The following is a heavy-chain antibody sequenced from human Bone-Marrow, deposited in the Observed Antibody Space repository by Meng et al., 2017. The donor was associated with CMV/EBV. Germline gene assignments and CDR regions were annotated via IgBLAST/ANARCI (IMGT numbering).Heavy chain of an antibody. CDR2: ISSSGSTI. V-gene: IGHV3-48*03. CDR1: GFTFSSYE. J-gene: IGHJ5*02. D-gene: IGHD3-16*01. Sequence: GESLKISCAASGFTFSSYEMNWVRQAPGKGLEWVSYISSSGSTIYYADSVKGRFTISRDNAKNSLYLQMSGLRADDTAVYHCATRSASDQWGQGMLVTVSS. CDR3: ATRSASDQ.